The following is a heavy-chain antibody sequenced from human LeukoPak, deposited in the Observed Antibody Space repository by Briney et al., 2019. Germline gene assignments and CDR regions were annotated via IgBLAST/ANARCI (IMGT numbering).Heavy chain of an antibody. CDR3: ARDDQSSGWYLGSDY. V-gene: IGHV3-30*04. CDR1: GFPFSYYA. Sequence: GGSLRLSCAASGFPFSYYAMQWVRQAPDKGLEWVAALSYDGSTEYYADSVKGRFTISRDNAKNSLYLQMNSLRAEDTAVYYCARDDQSSGWYLGSDYWGQGTLVTVSS. J-gene: IGHJ4*02. CDR2: LSYDGSTE. D-gene: IGHD6-19*01.